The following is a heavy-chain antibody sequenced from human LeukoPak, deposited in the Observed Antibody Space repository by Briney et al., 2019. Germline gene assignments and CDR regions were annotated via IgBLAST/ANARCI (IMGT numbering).Heavy chain of an antibody. D-gene: IGHD2-15*01. Sequence: GSLRLSCTASGFTFSSHAMSWVRQAPGKGLEWVSGISSSGGSTYYADSVKGRLTISRDNSQNTLYLQMNSLTDDDTAVYYCATGVEGCTGGSCYSWIYYWGQGTLVSVSS. CDR2: ISSSGGST. J-gene: IGHJ4*02. V-gene: IGHV3-23*01. CDR1: GFTFSSHA. CDR3: ATGVEGCTGGSCYSWIYY.